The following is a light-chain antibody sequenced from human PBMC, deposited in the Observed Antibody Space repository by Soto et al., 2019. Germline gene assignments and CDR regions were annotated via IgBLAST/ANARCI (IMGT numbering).Light chain of an antibody. CDR2: GNT. CDR3: QCFDNSLSVVV. V-gene: IGLV1-40*01. Sequence: QSVLTQPPSVSGAPGQMVTISCTGSSSNIGARYDVHWYQQFTGKAPKLLIYGNTNRPSGVPDRFSGSQSGTSASLAITGLQTEDEADYYCQCFDNSLSVVVFGGGTKLTVL. CDR1: SSNIGARYD. J-gene: IGLJ2*01.